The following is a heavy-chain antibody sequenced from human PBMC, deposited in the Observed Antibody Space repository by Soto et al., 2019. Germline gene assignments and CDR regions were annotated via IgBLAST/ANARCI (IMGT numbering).Heavy chain of an antibody. CDR1: GGTFSSYA. Sequence: GASVKVSCKASGGTFSSYAISWVRQAPGQGLEWMGGIIPIFGTANYAQKFQGRVTITADESTSTAYMELSSLRSEDTAVYYCARDRSDHYDFWSGPNPNHYYYYGMDVWGQGTTVTVSS. CDR3: ARDRSDHYDFWSGPNPNHYYYYGMDV. J-gene: IGHJ6*02. V-gene: IGHV1-69*13. D-gene: IGHD3-3*01. CDR2: IIPIFGTA.